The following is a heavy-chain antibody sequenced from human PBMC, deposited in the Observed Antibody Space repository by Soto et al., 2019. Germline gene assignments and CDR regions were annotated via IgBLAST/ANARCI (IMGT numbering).Heavy chain of an antibody. D-gene: IGHD1-1*01. V-gene: IGHV1-18*04. CDR1: GYTFTSYA. J-gene: IGHJ4*02. CDR2: ISAYKGNT. CDR3: ARETPATGTPDH. Sequence: QVHLVQSGPEVKKPGASVKVSCKASGYTFTSYAISWVRQAPGQGLEWVGWISAYKGNTNSAKKLQGRVTMTTDTSASTAYMELRSLTSDDTAVYYCARETPATGTPDHWGQGTLVTVSS.